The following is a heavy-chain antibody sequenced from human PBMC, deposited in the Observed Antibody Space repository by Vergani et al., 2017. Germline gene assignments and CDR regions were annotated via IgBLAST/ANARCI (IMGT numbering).Heavy chain of an antibody. CDR2: IIPIFGTA. CDR1: GGTFSSYA. V-gene: IGHV1-69*01. J-gene: IGHJ4*02. D-gene: IGHD6-6*01. CDR3: ARGTIAAPRGLETGAYFDY. Sequence: QVQLVQSGAEVKKPGSSVKVSCTASGGTFSSYAISWVRQAPGQGLEWMGGIIPIFGTANYAQKFQGRVTITADESTSTAYMELSSLRSEDTAVYYCARGTIAAPRGLETGAYFDYWGQGTLVTVSS.